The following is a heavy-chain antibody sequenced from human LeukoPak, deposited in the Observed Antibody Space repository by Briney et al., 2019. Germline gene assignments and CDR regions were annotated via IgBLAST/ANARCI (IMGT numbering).Heavy chain of an antibody. CDR2: ISWGGGST. J-gene: IGHJ6*03. D-gene: IGHD1-26*01. CDR3: AKDWHSYYYYYMDV. Sequence: WGSLRLSCAASGFTFDDYAMHWVRQAPAKGLAWVSLISWGGGSTYYADSVKGRFTISRDNSKNSLYLQMNSLRAEDTALYYCAKDWHSYYYYYMDVWGKGTTVTVSS. CDR1: GFTFDDYA. V-gene: IGHV3-43D*03.